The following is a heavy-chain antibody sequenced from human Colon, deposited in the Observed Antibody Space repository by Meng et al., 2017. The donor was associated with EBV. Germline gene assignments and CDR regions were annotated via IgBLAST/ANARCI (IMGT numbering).Heavy chain of an antibody. CDR3: ARGKQDAWELLAY. J-gene: IGHJ4*02. V-gene: IGHV4-4*02. Sequence: AQLHGSGPGLVKPSGTLSLTCGVSGVSISSNIRWTWVRQPPGKGLEWIGDIDDSGSTNYNPSLNSRISISLDKSKNHFSLKVNSVTAADTAVYYCARGKQDAWELLAYWGQGALVTVSS. CDR1: GVSISSNIR. CDR2: IDDSGST. D-gene: IGHD1-26*01.